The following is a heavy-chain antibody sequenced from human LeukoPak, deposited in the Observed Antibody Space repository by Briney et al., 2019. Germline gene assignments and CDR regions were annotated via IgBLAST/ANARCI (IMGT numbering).Heavy chain of an antibody. CDR3: ARAPKVRAYFDY. V-gene: IGHV4-34*01. CDR2: INHSGST. CDR1: GGSFSGYY. Sequence: SETLSLTCAVYGGSFSGYYWSWIRQPPGKGLEWIGEINHSGSTNYNPSLKSRATISVDTSKNQFSLKLSSVTAADTAVYYCARAPKVRAYFDYWGQGTLVTVSS. J-gene: IGHJ4*02.